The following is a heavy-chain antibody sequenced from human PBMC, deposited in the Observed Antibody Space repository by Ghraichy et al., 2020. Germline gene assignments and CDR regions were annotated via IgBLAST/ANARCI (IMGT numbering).Heavy chain of an antibody. J-gene: IGHJ3*02. Sequence: SQTLSLTCTVSGGSISSYYWSWIRQPPGKGLEWIGYIYYSGSTNYNPSLKSRVTISVDTSKNQFSLKLSSVTAADTAVYYCAREGVVPAAADAFDIWDQGTMVTVSS. CDR1: GGSISSYY. D-gene: IGHD2-2*01. CDR2: IYYSGST. CDR3: AREGVVPAAADAFDI. V-gene: IGHV4-59*01.